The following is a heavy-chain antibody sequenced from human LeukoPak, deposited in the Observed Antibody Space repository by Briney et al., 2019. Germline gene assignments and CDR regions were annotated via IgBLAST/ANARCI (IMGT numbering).Heavy chain of an antibody. CDR1: GFTFSSYN. CDR3: AKASNTWNYFDY. J-gene: IGHJ4*02. CDR2: ISSSRRTI. V-gene: IGHV3-48*01. Sequence: GGSLRLSCAASGFTFSSYNINWVRQAPGKGLEWVSYISSSRRTISYADSVKGRFTISRDNSKNTLSLQMNSLRAEDTAIYYCAKASNTWNYFDYWGQGTLVTVSS. D-gene: IGHD1-1*01.